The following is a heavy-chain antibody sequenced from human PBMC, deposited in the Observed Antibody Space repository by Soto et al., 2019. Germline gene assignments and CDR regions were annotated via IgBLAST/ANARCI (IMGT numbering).Heavy chain of an antibody. Sequence: PSQTLSLTCAISGDSVSSNSAAWNWIRQSPSRGLEWLGRTYYRSKWYNDYAVSVKSRITINPDTSKNQFSLQLNSVTPEDTAVYYCVRDQERNDYGINWFDPWGQGTLVTVSS. CDR1: GDSVSSNSAA. CDR2: TYYRSKWYN. CDR3: VRDQERNDYGINWFDP. D-gene: IGHD4-17*01. V-gene: IGHV6-1*01. J-gene: IGHJ5*02.